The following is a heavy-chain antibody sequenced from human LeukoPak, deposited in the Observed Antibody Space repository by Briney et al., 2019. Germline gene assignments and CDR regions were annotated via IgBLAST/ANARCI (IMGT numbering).Heavy chain of an antibody. J-gene: IGHJ3*02. CDR1: GGSISGSY. CDR3: TRGWSSAGVFDS. CDR2: VYISGNT. D-gene: IGHD6-19*01. V-gene: IGHV4-4*07. Sequence: SETLSLTCTVSGGSISGSYWSWIRQPAGKGLEWIGRVYISGNTDQNPSLKSRVTVSMDSSKNQFSLEMKSVTAADTAVYYCTRGWSSAGVFDSWGQGTVVTVSS.